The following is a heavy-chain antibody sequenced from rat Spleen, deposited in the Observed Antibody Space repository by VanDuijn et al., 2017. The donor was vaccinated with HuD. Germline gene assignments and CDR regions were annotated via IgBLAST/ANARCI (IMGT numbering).Heavy chain of an antibody. Sequence: VQLQESGPGLVKPSQSLSLTCSVTGYSITSSYRWNWIRKFPGNTLEWMGVIWTGGSTDYNSALKSRLSISRDTSKSQVFLKMNSLQTEDTAIYYCASQHYYDGYYRDYWGQGVMVTVSS. J-gene: IGHJ2*01. CDR2: IWTGGST. CDR3: ASQHYYDGYYRDY. V-gene: IGHV2-30*01. CDR1: GYSITSSYR. D-gene: IGHD1-12*03.